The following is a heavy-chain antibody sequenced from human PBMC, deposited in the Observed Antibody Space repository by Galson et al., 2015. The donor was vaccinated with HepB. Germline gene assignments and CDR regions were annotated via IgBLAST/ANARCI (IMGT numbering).Heavy chain of an antibody. CDR1: GGTFSSYA. V-gene: IGHV1-69*01. Sequence: SCKASGGTFSSYAISWVRQAPGQGLEWMGGIIPIFGTANYAQKLQGRVTITADESPSTAYMELSSLRSEDTAVYYCARGHFENYYMDVWGKGTTVTVSS. D-gene: IGHD2/OR15-2a*01. CDR2: IIPIFGTA. CDR3: ARGHFENYYMDV. J-gene: IGHJ6*03.